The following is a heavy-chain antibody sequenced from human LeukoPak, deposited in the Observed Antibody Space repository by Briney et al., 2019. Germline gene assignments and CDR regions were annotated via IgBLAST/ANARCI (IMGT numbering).Heavy chain of an antibody. CDR2: IYSGGST. Sequence: GGSLRLSCAASGFTVSSNYMSWVRQAPGKGLEWVSIIYSGGSTFYADSVKGRFTISRDNSKNTLYLQMNSLRAEDTAVYYCAREYYDILTGPFDYWGQGTLVTVSS. J-gene: IGHJ4*02. CDR1: GFTVSSNY. D-gene: IGHD3-9*01. CDR3: AREYYDILTGPFDY. V-gene: IGHV3-53*01.